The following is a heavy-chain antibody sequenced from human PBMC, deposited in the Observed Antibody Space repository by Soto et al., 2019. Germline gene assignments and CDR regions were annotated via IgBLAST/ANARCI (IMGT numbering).Heavy chain of an antibody. D-gene: IGHD2-15*01. CDR1: GFSFTTYW. CDR3: ATPPYSDAFDI. V-gene: IGHV5-51*01. CDR2: IYPGDSDT. Sequence: LGESLKISCKGSGFSFTTYWIAWVRQMPGKGLEWMGIIYPGDSDTRYSPSFQGQVTISADKSISTAYLQWSSLKASDTAMYYCATPPYSDAFDIWGQGTMVTVSS. J-gene: IGHJ3*02.